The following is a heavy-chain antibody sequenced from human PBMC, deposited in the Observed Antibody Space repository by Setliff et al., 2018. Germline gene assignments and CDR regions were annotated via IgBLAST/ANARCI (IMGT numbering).Heavy chain of an antibody. CDR1: GGSISSYY. V-gene: IGHV4-4*07. CDR3: ARALYSYDFDY. Sequence: PSETLSLTCTVSGGSISSYYWSWIRQPAGKGLEWIGHIYIGGSANYNPSLKSRVTMSIDTSKNQFSLKLSSVTAADTAVYYCARALYSYDFDYRGQGTLVTVSS. CDR2: IYIGGSA. D-gene: IGHD5-18*01. J-gene: IGHJ4*02.